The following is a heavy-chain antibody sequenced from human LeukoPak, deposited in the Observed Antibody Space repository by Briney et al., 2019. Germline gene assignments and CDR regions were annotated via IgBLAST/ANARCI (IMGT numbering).Heavy chain of an antibody. CDR2: INPNSGGT. J-gene: IGHJ6*03. CDR1: GGTFSSYA. Sequence: ASVKVSCKASGGTFSSYAISWVRQAPGQGLEWMGWINPNSGGTNYAQKFQGRVTMTRDTSISTAYMELSRLRSDDTAVYYCAREHCSGGSFYYYYMDVWGKGTTVTVSS. V-gene: IGHV1-2*02. D-gene: IGHD2-15*01. CDR3: AREHCSGGSFYYYYMDV.